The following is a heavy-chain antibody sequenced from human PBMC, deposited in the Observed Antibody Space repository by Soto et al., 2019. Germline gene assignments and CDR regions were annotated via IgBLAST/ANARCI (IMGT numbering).Heavy chain of an antibody. V-gene: IGHV4-31*03. J-gene: IGHJ4*02. CDR2: IYYSGST. D-gene: IGHD2-2*01. CDR1: GGSISSGGYY. CDR3: ARENHQLPMAGSVIDY. Sequence: SSPLSLTCTFSGGSISSGGYYWSWIRQHPGKGLEWIGYIYYSGSTYYNPSLKSRVTISVDTSKNQFSLKLSSVTAADTAVYYCARENHQLPMAGSVIDYWGQGTLVTVSS.